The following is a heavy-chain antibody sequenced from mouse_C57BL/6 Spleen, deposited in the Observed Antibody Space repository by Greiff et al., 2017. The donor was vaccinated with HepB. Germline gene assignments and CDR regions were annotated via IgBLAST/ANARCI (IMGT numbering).Heavy chain of an antibody. J-gene: IGHJ1*03. CDR3: ARSGGSSYRGYFDV. V-gene: IGHV1-64*01. D-gene: IGHD1-1*01. CDR1: GYTFTSYW. Sequence: QVQLKQPGAELVKPGASVKLSCKASGYTFTSYWMHWVKQRPGQGLEWIGMIHPNSGSTNYNEKFKSKATLTVDKSSSTAYMQLSSLTSEDSAVYYCARSGGSSYRGYFDVWGTGTTVTVSS. CDR2: IHPNSGST.